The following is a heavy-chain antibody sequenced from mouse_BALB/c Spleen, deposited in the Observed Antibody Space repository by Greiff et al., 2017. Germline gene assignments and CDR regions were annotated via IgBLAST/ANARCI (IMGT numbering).Heavy chain of an antibody. Sequence: VQLQESGAELVKPGASVKLSCKASGYTFTSYYMYWVKQRPGQGLEWIGEINPSNGGTNFNEKFKSKATLTVDKSSSTAYMQLSSLTSEDSAVYYCTRSKIYYDYEGFFDYWGQGTTLTVSS. J-gene: IGHJ2*01. D-gene: IGHD2-4*01. CDR3: TRSKIYYDYEGFFDY. V-gene: IGHV1S81*02. CDR1: GYTFTSYY. CDR2: INPSNGGT.